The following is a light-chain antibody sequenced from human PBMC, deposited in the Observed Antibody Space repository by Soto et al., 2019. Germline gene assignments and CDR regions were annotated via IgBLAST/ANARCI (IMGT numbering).Light chain of an antibody. V-gene: IGKV3-11*01. CDR2: DAS. CDR3: QQGGS. Sequence: EIVLTQSPATLSLSPGEGATLSCRASQSVSPYLAWYQQKPGQAPRLLIYDASNRATGIPARFSGSGSGTDFTLTISSLEPEDFAVYYCQQGGSFGGGTKVEIK. CDR1: QSVSPY. J-gene: IGKJ4*01.